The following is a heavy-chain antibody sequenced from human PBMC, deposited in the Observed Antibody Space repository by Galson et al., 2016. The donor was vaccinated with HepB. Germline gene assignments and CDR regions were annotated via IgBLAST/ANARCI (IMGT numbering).Heavy chain of an antibody. CDR2: INDSGST. V-gene: IGHV4-34*01. CDR1: GGSFSGYY. J-gene: IGHJ6*02. Sequence: ETLSLTCAVYGGSFSGYYWSWIRQPPGKGLEWIGEINDSGSTKYNPSLMSRVTISLDTSKNQFSLKLDSVTAADTAVYYCARSALRRQQLFRRRYGLDVWGQGTTVTVSS. CDR3: ARSALRRQQLFRRRYGLDV. D-gene: IGHD6-13*01.